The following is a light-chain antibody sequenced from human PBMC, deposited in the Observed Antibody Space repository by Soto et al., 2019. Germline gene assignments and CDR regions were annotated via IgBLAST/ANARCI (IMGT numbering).Light chain of an antibody. Sequence: QSVLTQPPSTSASLGASVTLTCTLSSGYSNYKVDWYQQRPGEGPRFVMRVGTGGIVGSKGDGIPDRFSVLGSGLIRYLTINNIQEEDESDYHCGANHGSGGNFVWVFGGGTKLTVL. J-gene: IGLJ3*02. CDR3: GANHGSGGNFVWV. CDR1: SGYSNYK. V-gene: IGLV9-49*01. CDR2: VGTGGIVG.